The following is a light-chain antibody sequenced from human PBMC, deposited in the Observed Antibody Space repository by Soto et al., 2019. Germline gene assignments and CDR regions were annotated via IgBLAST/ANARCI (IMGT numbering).Light chain of an antibody. CDR2: EGN. CDR1: SSNVGTYDH. V-gene: IGLV2-23*01. CDR3: CSFAVSAAVV. J-gene: IGLJ2*01. Sequence: QSVLTQPASVSASPGQSITLSCTGTSSNVGTYDHVSWYQHHPDKAPNLIIYEGNKRPSGISGRFSGSKPGNTASLTISGVQAEDDADYYCCSFAVSAAVVFGGGTKLTVL.